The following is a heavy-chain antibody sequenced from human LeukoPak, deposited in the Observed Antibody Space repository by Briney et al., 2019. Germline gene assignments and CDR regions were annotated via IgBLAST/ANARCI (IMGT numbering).Heavy chain of an antibody. J-gene: IGHJ6*03. D-gene: IGHD3-10*01. CDR3: ARTFYYGSGRDRYMDV. Sequence: ASVKVSCKASGYTFTGYHMHWVRQAPGQGLEWMGWINPDSGGTDYAQKFQGRVTMTRDTSISTAYMELSRLRSDDTAMYYCARTFYYGSGRDRYMDVWGKGTTVTVSS. CDR2: INPDSGGT. V-gene: IGHV1-2*02. CDR1: GYTFTGYH.